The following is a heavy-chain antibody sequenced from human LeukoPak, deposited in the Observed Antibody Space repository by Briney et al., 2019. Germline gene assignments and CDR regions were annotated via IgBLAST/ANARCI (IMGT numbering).Heavy chain of an antibody. CDR3: ARGEMLYGTFDY. CDR1: GGSISSYY. CDR2: IYTSGST. D-gene: IGHD2-8*01. J-gene: IGHJ4*02. Sequence: SETLSLTCTVSGGSISSYYWSWIRQPAGKGLEWIGRIYTSGSTNYNPSLKSRVTMSVDTSKNQFSRKLSPVTAADTAVYYCARGEMLYGTFDYWGQGTLVTVSS. V-gene: IGHV4-4*07.